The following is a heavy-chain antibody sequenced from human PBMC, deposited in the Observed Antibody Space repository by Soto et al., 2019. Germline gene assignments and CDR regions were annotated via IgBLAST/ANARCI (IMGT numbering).Heavy chain of an antibody. Sequence: QVQLVQSGAEVKKPGASVKVSCKASGYNFTSYDINWVRQATGQGREWMGWMNPNSGNTGNAQKVQGRVTMTRNTSISTDYMELSSLRSEDTAVYYCARERSAAGTGWFDPWGQGTLVTVSS. D-gene: IGHD6-13*01. V-gene: IGHV1-8*01. CDR2: MNPNSGNT. J-gene: IGHJ5*02. CDR3: ARERSAAGTGWFDP. CDR1: GYNFTSYD.